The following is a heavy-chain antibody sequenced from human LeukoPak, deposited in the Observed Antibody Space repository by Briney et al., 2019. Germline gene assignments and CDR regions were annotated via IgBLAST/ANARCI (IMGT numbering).Heavy chain of an antibody. CDR2: ISWNSGSI. J-gene: IGHJ4*02. Sequence: GGSLRLSCAASGFTFSSYGMHWVRQAPGKGLEWVSGISWNSGSIGYADSVKGRFTISRDNAKNSLYLQMNSLRAEDTALYYCAKAGFALDYWGQGTLVTVSS. V-gene: IGHV3-9*01. CDR3: AKAGFALDY. CDR1: GFTFSSYG. D-gene: IGHD3-10*01.